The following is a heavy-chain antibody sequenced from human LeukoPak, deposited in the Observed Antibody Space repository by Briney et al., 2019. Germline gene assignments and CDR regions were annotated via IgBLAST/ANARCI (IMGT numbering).Heavy chain of an antibody. CDR3: ARDPSQSRYCSAGSCYYY. CDR1: GFTVSSNH. Sequence: GGSLRLSCAASGFTVSSNHMSWVRQAPGKGLEWLSIIYSAGSTYYADSVKGRFTISRDNSKNTLYLQMNSLRAEDTAVYYCARDPSQSRYCSAGSCYYYWGQGTLVTVSS. V-gene: IGHV3-53*01. CDR2: IYSAGST. J-gene: IGHJ4*02. D-gene: IGHD2-15*01.